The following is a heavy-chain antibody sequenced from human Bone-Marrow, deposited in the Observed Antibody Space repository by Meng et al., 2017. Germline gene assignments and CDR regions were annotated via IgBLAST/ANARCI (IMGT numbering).Heavy chain of an antibody. CDR3: AREGSGWTSENFDY. V-gene: IGHV4-34*01. D-gene: IGHD6-19*01. J-gene: IGHJ4*02. Sequence: GSLRLSCSVSGGSISGYFWSWIRQPPGKGLEWIGEINHSGSTNYNPSLKSRVTISVDTSKNQFSLKLSSVTAADTAVYYCAREGSGWTSENFDYWGQGTLVTVSS. CDR1: GGSISGYF. CDR2: INHSGST.